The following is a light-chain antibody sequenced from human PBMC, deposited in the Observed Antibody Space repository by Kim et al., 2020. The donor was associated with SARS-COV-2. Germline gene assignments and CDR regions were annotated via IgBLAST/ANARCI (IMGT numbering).Light chain of an antibody. CDR3: QHRYDWPLSFT. CDR1: QTVYNC. CDR2: HAS. V-gene: IGKV3-11*01. J-gene: IGKJ5*01. Sequence: TGERAPLSCRPSQTVYNCLAWYPQSPGQPPRLLIYHASNRAPGIAARFSGSGSGTEFTLTISSLEPEDFAVYYCQHRYDWPLSFTFGQGTRLEIK.